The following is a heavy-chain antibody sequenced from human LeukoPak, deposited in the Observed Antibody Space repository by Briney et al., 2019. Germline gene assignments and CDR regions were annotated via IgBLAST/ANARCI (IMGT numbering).Heavy chain of an antibody. J-gene: IGHJ4*02. V-gene: IGHV3-13*01. Sequence: GGSLRLSCAASGFTFSSYDMHWVCQATGKGLEWVSAIGTAGDTYYPGSVKGRFTISRENAKNSLYLQMNSLRAGDTAVYYCARGPGYSYGYSFFDYWGQGTLVTVSS. CDR2: IGTAGDT. CDR3: ARGPGYSYGYSFFDY. CDR1: GFTFSSYD. D-gene: IGHD5-18*01.